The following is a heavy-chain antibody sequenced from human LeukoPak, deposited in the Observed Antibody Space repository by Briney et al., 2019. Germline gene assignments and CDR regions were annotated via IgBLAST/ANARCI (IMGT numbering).Heavy chain of an antibody. CDR2: IYYSRST. V-gene: IGHV4-59*06. CDR1: GGSISNYY. D-gene: IGHD4-23*01. CDR3: ARVPVVTLNWYFDL. J-gene: IGHJ2*01. Sequence: SETLSLTCTVSGGSISNYYWNWIRQPPGKGLEWIGYIYYSRSTYYNPSLKSRVTISVDTSKNQFSLKLSSVTAADTAVYYCARVPVVTLNWYFDLWGRGTLVTVSS.